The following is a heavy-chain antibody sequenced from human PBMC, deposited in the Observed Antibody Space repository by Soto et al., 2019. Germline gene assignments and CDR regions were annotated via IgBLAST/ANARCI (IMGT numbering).Heavy chain of an antibody. CDR3: ARGAYYYDSSGYSESFQH. CDR1: GGSISSGGYY. J-gene: IGHJ1*01. D-gene: IGHD3-22*01. V-gene: IGHV4-31*03. Sequence: PSETLSLTCTVSGGSISSGGYYWSWIRQHPGKGLEWIGYIYYSGSTYYNPSLKSRVTISVDTSKNQFSLKLSSVTAADTAVYYCARGAYYYDSSGYSESFQHWGQGTLVTVSS. CDR2: IYYSGST.